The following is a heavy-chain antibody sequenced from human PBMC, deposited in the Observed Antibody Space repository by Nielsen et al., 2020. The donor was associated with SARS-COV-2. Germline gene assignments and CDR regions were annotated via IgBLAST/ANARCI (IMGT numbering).Heavy chain of an antibody. Sequence: GGSLRLSCKGSGYSFTNYWIGWVRQMPGKGLEWMGIIYPGDSDTRYSPSFQGQVTISADKSISTAYLQWSSLKASDTAMYYCATSLPPYSSSWYYWGQGTLVTVSS. CDR2: IYPGDSDT. V-gene: IGHV5-51*01. D-gene: IGHD6-13*01. CDR1: GYSFTNYW. J-gene: IGHJ4*02. CDR3: ATSLPPYSSSWYY.